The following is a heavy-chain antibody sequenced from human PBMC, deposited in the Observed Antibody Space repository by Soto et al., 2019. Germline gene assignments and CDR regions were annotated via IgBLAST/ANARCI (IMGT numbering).Heavy chain of an antibody. V-gene: IGHV4-39*01. Sequence: QLQLQESGPGLVKPSETLSLTCTVSGGSISSSSYYWGWIRQPPGKGLEWIGSIYYSGSTYYNPSLKSRVTISVDTSKNQFTQKLSSVTAADTAVYYCARHEVPGVITTPFDYWGQGTLVTVSS. J-gene: IGHJ4*02. D-gene: IGHD3-16*02. CDR3: ARHEVPGVITTPFDY. CDR1: GGSISSSSYY. CDR2: IYYSGST.